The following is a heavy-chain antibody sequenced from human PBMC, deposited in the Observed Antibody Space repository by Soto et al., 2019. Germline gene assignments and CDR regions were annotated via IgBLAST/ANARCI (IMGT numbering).Heavy chain of an antibody. V-gene: IGHV3-15*01. CDR3: TIYYYDSSNYYRAY. Sequence: GGSLRLSCAASGFTFNNAWMSWVRQAPGKGLEWVGRIKSRTDGGTTDYAAPVKGRFTFAKDDSKNTLYLQMNSLKTEDTGVYYCTIYYYDSSNYYRAYWGQGTLVIVSS. CDR1: GFTFNNAW. J-gene: IGHJ1*01. D-gene: IGHD3-22*01. CDR2: IKSRTDGGTT.